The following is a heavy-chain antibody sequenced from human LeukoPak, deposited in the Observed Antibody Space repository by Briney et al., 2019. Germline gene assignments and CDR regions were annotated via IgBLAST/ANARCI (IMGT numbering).Heavy chain of an antibody. D-gene: IGHD2-2*01. CDR3: AGGPYCSSTSCYGPGTDY. Sequence: SETLSLTCTVSGGSISSYYWSWIRQPPGKGLEWIGYIYYSGSTYYNPSLKSRVTISVDTSKNQFSLKLSSVTAADTAVYYCAGGPYCSSTSCYGPGTDYWGQGTLVTVSS. V-gene: IGHV4-59*08. CDR2: IYYSGST. J-gene: IGHJ4*02. CDR1: GGSISSYY.